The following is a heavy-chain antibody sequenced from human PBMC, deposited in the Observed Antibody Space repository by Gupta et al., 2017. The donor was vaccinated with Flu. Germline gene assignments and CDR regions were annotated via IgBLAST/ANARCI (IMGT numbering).Heavy chain of an antibody. Sequence: QVQLVQSGAEVKKPGSSVKVSCKASGGTFSSYTISWVRQAPGQGLEWMGRIIPILGIANYARKVQGRVTITADKSTSTAYMELSSLRSEDTAVYYCARDNGEDCSGGSCNWGQGTLVTVSS. D-gene: IGHD2-15*01. CDR1: GGTFSSYT. J-gene: IGHJ4*02. CDR2: IIPILGIA. V-gene: IGHV1-69*08. CDR3: ARDNGEDCSGGSCN.